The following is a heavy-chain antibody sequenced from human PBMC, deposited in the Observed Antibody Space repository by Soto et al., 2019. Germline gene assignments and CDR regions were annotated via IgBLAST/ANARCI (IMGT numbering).Heavy chain of an antibody. CDR3: ARGREYDFWSGYYFAPYGMDV. Sequence: ASVNVSCKASGYTFTSYDINWVRQATGQGLEWMGWMNPNSGNTGYAQKFQGRVTMTRNTSISTAYMELSSLRSEDTAVYYCARGREYDFWSGYYFAPYGMDVWGQGTTVTVSS. J-gene: IGHJ6*02. CDR2: MNPNSGNT. CDR1: GYTFTSYD. V-gene: IGHV1-8*01. D-gene: IGHD3-3*01.